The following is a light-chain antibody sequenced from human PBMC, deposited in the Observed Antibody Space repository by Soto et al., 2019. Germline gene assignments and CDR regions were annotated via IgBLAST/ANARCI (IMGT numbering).Light chain of an antibody. CDR2: DAS. J-gene: IGKJ4*01. CDR3: QQYGSTPLT. CDR1: QSVRSNY. V-gene: IGKV3-20*01. Sequence: EIVLTQSPDTLSLSPGERATLSCRASQSVRSNYLAWYQQKPGQAPRFLIYDASSRVTGIPDRFSGSGSGTDFTLTISRLEPEDFAVYYCQQYGSTPLTFGGGTKVDIK.